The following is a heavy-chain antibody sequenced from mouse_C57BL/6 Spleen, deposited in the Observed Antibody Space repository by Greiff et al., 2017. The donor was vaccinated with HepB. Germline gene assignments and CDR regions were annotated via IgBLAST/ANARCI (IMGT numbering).Heavy chain of an antibody. J-gene: IGHJ3*01. CDR2: INPSNGGT. V-gene: IGHV1-53*01. CDR1: GYTFTSYW. Sequence: QVQLQQPGTELVKPGASVKLSCKASGYTFTSYWMHWVKQRPGQGLEWIGNINPSNGGTNYNEKFKSKATLTVDKSSSTAYMKLSSLTSEDSAVYYCARGIERRAWLAYWGQGTLVTVSA. CDR3: ARGIERRAWLAY.